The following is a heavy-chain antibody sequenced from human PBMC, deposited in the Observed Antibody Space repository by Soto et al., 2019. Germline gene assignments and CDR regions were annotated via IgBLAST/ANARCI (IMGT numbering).Heavy chain of an antibody. J-gene: IGHJ5*02. CDR2: INPNSGGT. V-gene: IGHV1-2*02. CDR3: ARARLRYYNWFDP. D-gene: IGHD3-9*01. Sequence: EASVKVSCKASGYTFTGYYMHWVRQAPGQGLEWMGWINPNSGGTNYAQKFQGRVTMTRDTSISTAYMELSRLRSDDTAVYYCARARLRYYNWFDPWGQGTLVTSPQ. CDR1: GYTFTGYY.